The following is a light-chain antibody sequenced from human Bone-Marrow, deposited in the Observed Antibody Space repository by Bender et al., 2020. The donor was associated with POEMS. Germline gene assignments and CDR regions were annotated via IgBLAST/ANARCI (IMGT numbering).Light chain of an antibody. V-gene: IGLV2-14*03. CDR2: DVN. CDR1: SIDIGIYNF. J-gene: IGLJ3*02. CDR3: QSYDNSLGGWV. Sequence: QSALTQPASVSGSPGQSITVSCTGISIDIGIYNFVSWYQQHPGKAPKLIIYDVNNRPSGVPDRFSGSKSGTSASLAITGLQAEDEGDYYCQSYDNSLGGWVFGGGTKLTVL.